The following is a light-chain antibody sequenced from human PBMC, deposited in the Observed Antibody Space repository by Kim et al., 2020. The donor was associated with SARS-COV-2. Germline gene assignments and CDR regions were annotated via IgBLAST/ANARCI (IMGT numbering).Light chain of an antibody. CDR2: DAF. J-gene: IGKJ1*01. CDR3: QQRSQWPWT. CDR1: QSVSSY. Sequence: EIVLTQSPATLSLSPGERATLSCRASQSVSSYLAWYQQKPGQAPRLLIYDAFNRATGIPARFSGSGSGTDFTLTISSLEPEDFAVYYCQQRSQWPWTFGQGTKLEI. V-gene: IGKV3-11*01.